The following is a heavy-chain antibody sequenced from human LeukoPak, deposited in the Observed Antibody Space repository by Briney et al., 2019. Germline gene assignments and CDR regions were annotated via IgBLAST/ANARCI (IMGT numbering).Heavy chain of an antibody. Sequence: ASVKVSCKASGYTFTGYYMHWVRQAPGQGLEGMGWINPNSGGTNYAQKFQGRVTMTRDTSISTAYMELSRLRSDDTAVYYCARDLDPIQLWNDAFDIWGQGTMVTVSS. V-gene: IGHV1-2*02. D-gene: IGHD5-18*01. CDR1: GYTFTGYY. J-gene: IGHJ3*02. CDR3: ARDLDPIQLWNDAFDI. CDR2: INPNSGGT.